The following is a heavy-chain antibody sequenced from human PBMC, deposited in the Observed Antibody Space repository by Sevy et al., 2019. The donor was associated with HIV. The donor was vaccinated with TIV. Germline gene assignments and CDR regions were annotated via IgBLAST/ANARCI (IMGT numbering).Heavy chain of an antibody. D-gene: IGHD2-2*01. CDR3: VRYPDIVILPGALDAFDI. V-gene: IGHV3-23*01. CDR2: ISGSGDTT. Sequence: GGSLRLSCAASGFNFINYGMSWVRQAPGKGLEWVSVISGSGDTTNYADSVKGRFVISRDNSKNTMYLQMNSLRDEDTAVYYCVRYPDIVILPGALDAFDIWGQGTMVTVSS. CDR1: GFNFINYG. J-gene: IGHJ3*02.